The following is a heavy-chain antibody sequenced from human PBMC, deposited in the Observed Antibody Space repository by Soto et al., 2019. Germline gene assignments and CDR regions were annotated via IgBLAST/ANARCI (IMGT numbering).Heavy chain of an antibody. V-gene: IGHV3-66*01. J-gene: IGHJ3*02. D-gene: IGHD2-8*02. CDR2: IYSDGST. Sequence: AGGSLRLSCAATGFTVSSRFMSWVRQAPGKGLEWMSVIYSDGSTYYADSVRGRFIISRDSSKNTLHLQMNSLRAEDTAVYYCARDIVLKASADNEDGYDIWGQGTMVTVSS. CDR1: GFTVSSRF. CDR3: ARDIVLKASADNEDGYDI.